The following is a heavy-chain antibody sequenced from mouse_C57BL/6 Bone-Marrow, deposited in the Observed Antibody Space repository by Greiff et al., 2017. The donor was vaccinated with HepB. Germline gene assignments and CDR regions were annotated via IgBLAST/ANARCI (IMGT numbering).Heavy chain of an antibody. D-gene: IGHD2-4*01. V-gene: IGHV1-82*01. CDR2: IYPGDGDT. CDR1: GYAFSSSW. Sequence: QVQLKQSGPELVKPGASVKISCKASGYAFSSSWMNWVKQRPGKGLEWIGRIYPGDGDTNYNGKFKDKATLTADTSSRTAYMQLSSLTSEDSAVYYCARSGIYYDYDVGAMDYWGQGTSVTVSS. J-gene: IGHJ4*01. CDR3: ARSGIYYDYDVGAMDY.